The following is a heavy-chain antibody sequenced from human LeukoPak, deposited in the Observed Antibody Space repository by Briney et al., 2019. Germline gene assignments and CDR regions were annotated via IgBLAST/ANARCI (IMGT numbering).Heavy chain of an antibody. CDR1: GYTFTGYY. Sequence: ASVKVSCKASGYTFTGYYMHWVRQAPGQGLEWMGRINPNSGGTNYAQKFQGRVTMTRDTSISTAYMELSRLRSDDTAVYYCAREKASYYDFWSGYYNYYYYYMDVWGKGTTVTVSS. CDR2: INPNSGGT. D-gene: IGHD3-3*01. J-gene: IGHJ6*03. V-gene: IGHV1-2*06. CDR3: AREKASYYDFWSGYYNYYYYYMDV.